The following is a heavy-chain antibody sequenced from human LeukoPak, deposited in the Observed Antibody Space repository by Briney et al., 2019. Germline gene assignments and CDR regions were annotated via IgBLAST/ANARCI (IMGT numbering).Heavy chain of an antibody. CDR2: ISGSGGST. CDR1: GFTFSSYG. D-gene: IGHD3-10*01. J-gene: IGHJ4*02. Sequence: GGSLRLSCAASGFTFSSYGMSWVRQAPGKGLEWVSAISGSGGSTYYADSVKGRFTISRDNAKNSLYLQMNSLRAEDTAVYYCARDLERGTGSYDYWGQGTLVTVSS. V-gene: IGHV3-23*01. CDR3: ARDLERGTGSYDY.